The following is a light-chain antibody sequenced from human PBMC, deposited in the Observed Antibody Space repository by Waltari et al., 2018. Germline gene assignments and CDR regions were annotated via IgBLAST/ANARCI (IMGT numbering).Light chain of an antibody. CDR3: QHYVRLPAT. CDR2: GAS. J-gene: IGKJ1*01. Sequence: EIVLTQSPGTLSLSPGERATLSCRASASVGRSLAWDQQRPGQAPRLLIYGASNRAPGIPDWFSGSGSGTEFSLTISRLEPEDFAVYYCQHYVRLPATFGQGTKVEIK. CDR1: ASVGRS. V-gene: IGKV3-20*01.